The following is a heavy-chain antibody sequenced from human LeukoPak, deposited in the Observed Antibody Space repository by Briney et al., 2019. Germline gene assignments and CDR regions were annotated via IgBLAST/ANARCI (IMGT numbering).Heavy chain of an antibody. CDR1: GFTFISYW. J-gene: IGHJ4*02. CDR3: ARNSGGGSAYSDY. D-gene: IGHD3-22*01. V-gene: IGHV3-7*05. CDR2: IKSDGSDK. Sequence: GGSLRLSCAASGFTFISYWMDWVRQAPGKGLEWAAIIKSDGSDKYYVDSVKGRFTVSKDNAKNSLYLQMNSLKAEDTAMYYCARNSGGGSAYSDYWGQGTLVTVSS.